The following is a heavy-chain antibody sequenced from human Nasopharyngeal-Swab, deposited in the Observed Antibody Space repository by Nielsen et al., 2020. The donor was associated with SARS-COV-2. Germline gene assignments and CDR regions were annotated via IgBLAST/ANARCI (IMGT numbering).Heavy chain of an antibody. CDR1: GGSVSSGSYY. J-gene: IGHJ5*02. D-gene: IGHD2-21*01. CDR2: IYYSGST. CDR3: ARNGLDVVVIAMSWFDP. V-gene: IGHV4-61*01. Sequence: SETLSLTCTVSGGSVSSGSYYWSWIRQPPGKGLEWIGYIYYSGSTNYNPSLKSRVTISVDTSKNQFSLKLSSVTAADTAVYYCARNGLDVVVIAMSWFDPWGQGTLVTVSS.